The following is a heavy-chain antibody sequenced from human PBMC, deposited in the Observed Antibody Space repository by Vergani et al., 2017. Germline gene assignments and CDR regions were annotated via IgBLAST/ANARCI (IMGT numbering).Heavy chain of an antibody. J-gene: IGHJ3*02. CDR2: IYYSGST. D-gene: IGHD3-22*01. Sequence: QLQLQESGPGLVKPSETLSLTCTVSGGSISSSSYYWGWIRQPPGKGLEWIGRIYYSGSTYYNPSLKSRVTISGDTSKNQFSLKLSSVTAADTAVYYCARHGSNYYDSSGHAFDIWGQGTMVTVSS. CDR3: ARHGSNYYDSSGHAFDI. CDR1: GGSISSSSYY. V-gene: IGHV4-39*01.